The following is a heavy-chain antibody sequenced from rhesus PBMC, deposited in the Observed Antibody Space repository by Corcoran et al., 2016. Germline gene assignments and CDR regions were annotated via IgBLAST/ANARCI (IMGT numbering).Heavy chain of an antibody. Sequence: QLQLQASGPGLVQPSETLSLPCGVSGGSISSHYWSWIRQPPGTGLDGIGRMSGSSGITGYNPSIKSRFTISRDTSKNQFSLKLTSVTAADTAVYYCASHGGTYTVRFDVWGAGVLVSVSS. J-gene: IGHJ5-1*01. D-gene: IGHD1-44*01. CDR1: GGSISSHY. CDR2: MSGSSGIT. CDR3: ASHGGTYTVRFDV. V-gene: IGHV4-173*01.